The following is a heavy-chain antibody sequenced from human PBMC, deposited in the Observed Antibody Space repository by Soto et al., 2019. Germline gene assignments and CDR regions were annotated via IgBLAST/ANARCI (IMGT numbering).Heavy chain of an antibody. CDR3: ARYRISGSWSKFDY. CDR2: ISYNGST. D-gene: IGHD6-13*01. V-gene: IGHV4-31*03. J-gene: IGHJ4*02. CDR1: GLTISSASYY. Sequence: QVLLQESGPGLMKPSQTLSLTCPVSGLTISSASYYWSWIRQHPGKGLEWVGNISYNGSTYYSPSLKSRVTLWVDTSKNQFSLRLASVTAADTAVYYCARYRISGSWSKFDYWGQGTLVTVSS.